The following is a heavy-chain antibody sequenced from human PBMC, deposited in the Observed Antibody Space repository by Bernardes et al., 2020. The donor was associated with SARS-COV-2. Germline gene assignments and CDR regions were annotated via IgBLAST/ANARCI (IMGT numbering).Heavy chain of an antibody. CDR3: ARTRTTISTTGIPVAY. CDR1: GYTFTAYL. D-gene: IGHD2-21*02. V-gene: IGHV1-2*02. CDR2: INPNTGGT. J-gene: IGHJ4*02. Sequence: ASVKVSCKASGYTFTAYLINWVRQAPGQRLEWMGWINPNTGGTNYVQKFQGRVTMTRDTSTTTAYMELSWLGSDDTAIYYCARTRTTISTTGIPVAYWGRGPLVTVSS.